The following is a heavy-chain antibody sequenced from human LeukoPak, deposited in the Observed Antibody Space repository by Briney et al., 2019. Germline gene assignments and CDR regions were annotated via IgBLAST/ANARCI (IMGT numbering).Heavy chain of an antibody. CDR2: ISERGGST. J-gene: IGHJ4*02. V-gene: IGHV3-23*01. CDR1: GISLSNYA. Sequence: GGSLRLSCVVSGISLSNYAMTWVRRAPGKGLEWVSYISERGGSTTYADSVKGRFTISRDTSLNTQYLQMTSLRAEDTAVYFCAKRGIVIRGILVIGYHQEAYHYDYWGQGVPGTVSS. D-gene: IGHD3-10*01. CDR3: AKRGIVIRGILVIGYHQEAYHYDY.